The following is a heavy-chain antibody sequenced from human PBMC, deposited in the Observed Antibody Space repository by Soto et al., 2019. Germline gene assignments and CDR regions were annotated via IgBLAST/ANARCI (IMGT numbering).Heavy chain of an antibody. CDR3: ARDRLPVPASATRSSWFDP. CDR1: GGSISTYY. V-gene: IGHV4-59*12. CDR2: IYYSGST. D-gene: IGHD2-15*01. Sequence: SETLSLTCTVSGGSISTYYWSWIRQPPGKGLEWIGYIYYSGSTNYNPSLKSRVTISVDTSKNQFSLKLSSVTAADTAVYYCARDRLPVPASATRSSWFDPWGQGTLVTVSS. J-gene: IGHJ5*02.